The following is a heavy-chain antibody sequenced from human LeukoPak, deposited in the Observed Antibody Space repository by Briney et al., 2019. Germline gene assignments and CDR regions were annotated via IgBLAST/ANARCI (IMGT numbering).Heavy chain of an antibody. J-gene: IGHJ4*02. CDR1: GDSFSSNSAA. Sequence: SQTLSLTSAISGDSFSSNSAAWNWIRQSQSRGLEWLGRTYYRSKWYNHYAVSVKSRITINPDTSKNQFSLQLNSVTPEDTAVYYCARLAPRGSSSSGSIDSWGQGTLVTVSS. V-gene: IGHV6-1*01. D-gene: IGHD6-6*01. CDR2: TYYRSKWYN. CDR3: ARLAPRGSSSSGSIDS.